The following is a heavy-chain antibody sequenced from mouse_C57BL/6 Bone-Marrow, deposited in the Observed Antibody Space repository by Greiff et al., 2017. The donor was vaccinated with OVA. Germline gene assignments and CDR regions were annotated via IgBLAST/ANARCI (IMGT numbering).Heavy chain of an antibody. CDR1: GFNFKDDY. CDR2: IDPDNGDT. D-gene: IGHD1-1*01. CDR3: TAGDYGFAY. V-gene: IGHV14-4*01. J-gene: IGHJ3*01. Sequence: EVQLQQSGAELVRPGASVKLSCTASGFNFKDDYMHWVKQRPEQGLEWIGWIDPDNGDTDYASKFQGKATITADTSSNTAYLQLSSLTSEDTAVYYCTAGDYGFAYWGQGTLVTVSA.